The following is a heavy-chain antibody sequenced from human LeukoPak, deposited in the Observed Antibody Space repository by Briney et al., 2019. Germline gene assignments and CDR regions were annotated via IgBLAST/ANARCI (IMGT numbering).Heavy chain of an antibody. CDR3: ARSRQGSGLLNY. J-gene: IGHJ4*02. CDR1: GGYISRNSDY. Sequence: SETLSLTCTVSGGYISRNSDYWGWSRQPPGKGLEWIGSIYYGGSTYYNPSLKSRITISVDRPKNQFFLNVTSVTAADTAVYYCARSRQGSGLLNYWGQGNLVAVSS. CDR2: IYYGGST. V-gene: IGHV4-39*07. D-gene: IGHD3-10*01.